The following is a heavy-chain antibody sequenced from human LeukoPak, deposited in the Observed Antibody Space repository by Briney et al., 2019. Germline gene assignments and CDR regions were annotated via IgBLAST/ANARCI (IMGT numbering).Heavy chain of an antibody. CDR1: GFPFSSYA. D-gene: IGHD3-22*01. Sequence: PGGSLRLSCAASGFPFSSYAMSWVRQAPGKGLEWVSAISGSGGSTYYADSVKGRFTISRDNSKNTLYLQMNSLRAEETAVYYCARDIRHYYDSSGYDREDAFDIWGQGTMVTVSS. CDR2: ISGSGGST. J-gene: IGHJ3*02. V-gene: IGHV3-23*01. CDR3: ARDIRHYYDSSGYDREDAFDI.